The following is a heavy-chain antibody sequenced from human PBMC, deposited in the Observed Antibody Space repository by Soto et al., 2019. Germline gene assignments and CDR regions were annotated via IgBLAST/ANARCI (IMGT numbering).Heavy chain of an antibody. J-gene: IGHJ6*03. CDR1: GYTFTSYG. Sequence: ASVKVSCKASGYTFTSYGISWVRQAPGQGLEWMGWIGAYNGNTNYAQKLQGRVTMTTDTSTSTAYMELRSLRSDDTAVYYCARGDCSSTSCYLDYYYYMDVWGKGTTVTVSS. CDR3: ARGDCSSTSCYLDYYYYMDV. D-gene: IGHD2-2*01. V-gene: IGHV1-18*01. CDR2: IGAYNGNT.